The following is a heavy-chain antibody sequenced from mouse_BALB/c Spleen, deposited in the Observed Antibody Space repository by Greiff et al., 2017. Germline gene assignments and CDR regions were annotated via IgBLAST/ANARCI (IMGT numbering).Heavy chain of an antibody. CDR3: VDRSFDY. V-gene: IGHV10-1*02. J-gene: IGHJ2*01. Sequence: GGGLVQPKGSLKLSCAASGFTFNTYAMNWVRQAPGKGLEWVARIRSKSNNYATYYADSVKDRFTISRDDSQSMLYLQMNNLKTEDTAMYYCVDRSFDYWGQGTTLTVSS. CDR2: IRSKSNNYAT. D-gene: IGHD2-14*01. CDR1: GFTFNTYA.